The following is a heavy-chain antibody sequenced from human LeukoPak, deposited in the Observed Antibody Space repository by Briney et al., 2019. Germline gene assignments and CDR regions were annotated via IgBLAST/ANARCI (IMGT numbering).Heavy chain of an antibody. V-gene: IGHV4-38-2*02. CDR2: IYHSGST. D-gene: IGHD2-15*01. Sequence: SETLSLTCTVSGYSISSGYYWGWIRQPPGKGLEWIGSIYHSGSTYYNPSLKSRVTISVDTSKNQFSLKLSSVTAADTAVYYCARYCSGGSCLPDYWGQGTLVTVSS. CDR3: ARYCSGGSCLPDY. J-gene: IGHJ4*02. CDR1: GYSISSGYY.